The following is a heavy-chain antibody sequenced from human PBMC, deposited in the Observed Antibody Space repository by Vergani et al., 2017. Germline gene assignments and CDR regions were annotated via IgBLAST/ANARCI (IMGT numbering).Heavy chain of an antibody. CDR1: GFTFSSYG. V-gene: IGHV3-30*18. Sequence: QVQLVESGGGVVQPGRSLRLSCAASGFTFSSYGMHWVRQAPGKGLEWVAVISYDGSNKYYADSVKGRFTISRDNSKNTLYLQMNSLRAEDTAVYYCAKDSRNWNYFYYYYGMDVWGQGTTVTVSS. D-gene: IGHD1-7*01. CDR2: ISYDGSNK. J-gene: IGHJ6*02. CDR3: AKDSRNWNYFYYYYGMDV.